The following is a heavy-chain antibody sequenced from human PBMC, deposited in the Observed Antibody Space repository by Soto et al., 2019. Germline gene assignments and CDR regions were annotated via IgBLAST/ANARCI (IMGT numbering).Heavy chain of an antibody. CDR1: GGNFRNFV. V-gene: IGHV1-69*01. D-gene: IGHD3-16*01. CDR3: ARYIGGEATIRF. J-gene: IGHJ4*02. CDR2: VIPNSGTA. Sequence: QVQLEQSGAEVKKPGSSVKVSCKVSGGNFRNFVISWVRQAPGQGLEWLGGVIPNSGTANYAQRFQGRVTMNADGSTHTAYMELNNLTSEDTACYFCARYIGGEATIRFWGQGTLVNVSS.